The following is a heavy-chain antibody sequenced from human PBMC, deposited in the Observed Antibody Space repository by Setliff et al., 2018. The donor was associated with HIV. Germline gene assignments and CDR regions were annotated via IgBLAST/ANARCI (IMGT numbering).Heavy chain of an antibody. CDR2: IYPNTGGT. CDR1: GYTFTDYY. Sequence: GAPVKVSCKASGYTFTDYYIHWVRQAPGQGLEWIGWIYPNTGGTNYAQKFQGRVTMTRDTSISTAYMELSRLTSDDTAIYYCARGSCSGCYLSDYWGLGTLVTVSS. D-gene: IGHD6-19*01. V-gene: IGHV1-2*02. CDR3: ARGSCSGCYLSDY. J-gene: IGHJ4*02.